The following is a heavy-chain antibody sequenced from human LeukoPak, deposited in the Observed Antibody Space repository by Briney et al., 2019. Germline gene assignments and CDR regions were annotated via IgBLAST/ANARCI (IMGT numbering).Heavy chain of an antibody. D-gene: IGHD1-20*01. Sequence: SETLSLTCTVSGGSISSGGYYWSWIRQHPGKGLEWIGYIYYSGSTYYNPSLKSRVTISVDTSKNQFSLKLSSVTAADTAVYYCAGEVYNWNDGSWFDPWGQGTLVTVSS. V-gene: IGHV4-31*03. J-gene: IGHJ5*02. CDR3: AGEVYNWNDGSWFDP. CDR2: IYYSGST. CDR1: GGSISSGGYY.